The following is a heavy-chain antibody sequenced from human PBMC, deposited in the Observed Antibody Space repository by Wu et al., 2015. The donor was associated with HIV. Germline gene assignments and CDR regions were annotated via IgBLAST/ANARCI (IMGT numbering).Heavy chain of an antibody. CDR1: GYTFTSYG. CDR3: ASTPIYCSGGSCYSFLDY. J-gene: IGHJ4*02. V-gene: IGHV1-18*01. Sequence: QVQLVQSGAEVKKPGASVKVSCKASGYTFTSYGISWVRQAPGQGLEWMGWISAYNGNTNYAQKLQGRVTMTTDTSTSTAYMELRSLRSDDTAVYYCASTPIYCSGGSCYSFLDYWGQGTLVTVSS. CDR2: ISAYNGNT. D-gene: IGHD2-15*01.